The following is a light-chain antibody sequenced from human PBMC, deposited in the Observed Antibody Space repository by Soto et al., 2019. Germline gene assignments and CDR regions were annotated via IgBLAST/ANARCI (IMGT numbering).Light chain of an antibody. CDR3: SSYTSSSTLYV. CDR2: DVS. CDR1: RSDVGGYNY. V-gene: IGLV2-14*01. Sequence: HSVLTHPASVFGGPVQSNTSSCPGARSDVGGYNYVSWYQQHPGKAPKLMIYDVSNRPSGVSNRFSGSKSGNTASLTISGLQAEDEADYYCSSYTSSSTLYVFGTGTKVPVL. J-gene: IGLJ1*01.